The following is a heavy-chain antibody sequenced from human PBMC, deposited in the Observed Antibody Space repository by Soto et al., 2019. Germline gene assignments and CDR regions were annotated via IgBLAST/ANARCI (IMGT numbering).Heavy chain of an antibody. D-gene: IGHD5-18*01. CDR2: INHSGST. J-gene: IGHJ6*02. V-gene: IGHV4-34*01. Sequence: SETLSLTCAVYGGSFSGYYWSWIRQPPGKGLEWIGEINHSGSTNYNPSLKSRVTISVDTSKNQFSLKLSSVTAADTAVYYCARESIIQLWFSSYYGMDVWGQGTTVTVSS. CDR3: ARESIIQLWFSSYYGMDV. CDR1: GGSFSGYY.